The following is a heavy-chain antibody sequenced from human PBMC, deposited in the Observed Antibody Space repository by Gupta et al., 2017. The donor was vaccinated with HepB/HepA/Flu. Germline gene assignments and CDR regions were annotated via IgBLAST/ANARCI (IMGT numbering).Heavy chain of an antibody. CDR1: GFTSSNAL. CDR2: IKRKSDDGTT. D-gene: IGHD2-15*01. V-gene: IGHV3-15*01. Sequence: VHLVESGGGSVTPGWFLILSSSASGFTSSNALLPWVRQAPGKGLEWVGRIKRKSDDGTTDYAAPVKGRFTISRDDSKNMLFLRMTSLTTEDTGVYYCTTDFQCSDGSCSSEVQEYWGHVSRVTVSA. CDR3: TTDFQCSDGSCSSEVQEY. J-gene: IGHJ4*01.